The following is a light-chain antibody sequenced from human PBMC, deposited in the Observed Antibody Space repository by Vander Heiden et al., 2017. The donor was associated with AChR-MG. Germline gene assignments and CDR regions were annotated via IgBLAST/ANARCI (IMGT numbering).Light chain of an antibody. V-gene: IGKV2-28*01. CDR1: QSLLHSNGYNY. Sequence: DIVMTQSPLSLPVTPGEPASISCRSSQSLLHSNGYNYLDWYLQKPGQSPQLLIYLCSNRACGVPDRFSGSGSGTDFTLTISRVEAEDVGVYYCMQALQNPCRFTFGHGTKVDIK. CDR2: LCS. CDR3: MQALQNPCRFT. J-gene: IGKJ3*01.